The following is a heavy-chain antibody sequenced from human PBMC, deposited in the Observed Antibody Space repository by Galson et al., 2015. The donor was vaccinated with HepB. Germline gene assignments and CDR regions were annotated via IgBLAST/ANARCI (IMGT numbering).Heavy chain of an antibody. V-gene: IGHV3-30*04. D-gene: IGHD3-9*01. CDR3: ARGEATYDILTGYYNDDAFDI. CDR1: GFIFSSFA. J-gene: IGHJ3*02. CDR2: ISHDGNNK. Sequence: SLRLSCAASGFIFSSFAMHWVRQAPGKGLEWVAVISHDGNNKYYADSVKGRFTISRDNSKNTLYLQMDSLRAEDTALYYCARGEATYDILTGYYNDDAFDIWGQGTMVTVSS.